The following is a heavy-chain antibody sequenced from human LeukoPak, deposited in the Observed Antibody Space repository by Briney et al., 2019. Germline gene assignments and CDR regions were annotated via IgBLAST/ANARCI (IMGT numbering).Heavy chain of an antibody. V-gene: IGHV4-39*07. Sequence: SETLSLTCTVSGGSISSSSYYWGWIRQPPGKGLEWIGSIYYSGTTYYNPSLKSRVTISVDTSKNQFSLKLSSVTAADTAVYYCVRAPPNSGWNYFDYWGQGTLVTVSS. J-gene: IGHJ4*02. CDR1: GGSISSSSYY. CDR2: IYYSGTT. D-gene: IGHD6-19*01. CDR3: VRAPPNSGWNYFDY.